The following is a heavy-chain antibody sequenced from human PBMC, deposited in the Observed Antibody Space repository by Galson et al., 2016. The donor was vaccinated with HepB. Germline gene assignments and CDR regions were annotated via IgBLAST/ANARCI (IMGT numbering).Heavy chain of an antibody. J-gene: IGHJ2*01. Sequence: QSGAEVKKPGESLKIPCTTSGNKFTGKWIAWVRQAPGKGLEWMGITYPGDSDTRYSPFFQGQVTISADKSTNTAHLQWSSLKASDTATYYCARSACSGGACYSFWYFDIWGRGTPVSVSS. CDR2: TYPGDSDT. V-gene: IGHV5-51*01. CDR1: GNKFTGKW. D-gene: IGHD2-21*02. CDR3: ARSACSGGACYSFWYFDI.